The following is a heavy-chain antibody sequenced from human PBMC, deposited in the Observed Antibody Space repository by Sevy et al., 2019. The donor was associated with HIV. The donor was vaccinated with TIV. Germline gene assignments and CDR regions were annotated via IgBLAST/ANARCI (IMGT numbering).Heavy chain of an antibody. CDR1: GYTFTDYD. J-gene: IGHJ4*02. D-gene: IGHD3-16*01. CDR3: ARDLGGVTSGFDF. CDR2: VNPNSGET. V-gene: IGHV1-8*01. Sequence: ASVKVSCRTSGYTFTDYDIHWVRQATGHGLEWMGWVNPNSGETGYAQKFQGRVTMTRSTPISTAYMEVSRLTADDTAGYFCARDLGGVTSGFDFWGQGTLVTVSS.